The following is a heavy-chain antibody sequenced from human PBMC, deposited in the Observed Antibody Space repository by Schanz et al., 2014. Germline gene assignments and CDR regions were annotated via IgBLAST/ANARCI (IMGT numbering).Heavy chain of an antibody. Sequence: QVQVVQSGGGLVKPGGSLRLSCAASGFVFGDYYMTWIRQAPGKGLEWLSYISDSGTYTNYADSVKGRFTISRDNAKNSLFLQLNSLRADDTAVYYCARIGGSVFDYWAQGTLVTVSS. CDR1: GFVFGDYY. CDR3: ARIGGSVFDY. V-gene: IGHV3-11*05. D-gene: IGHD3-10*01. J-gene: IGHJ4*02. CDR2: ISDSGTYT.